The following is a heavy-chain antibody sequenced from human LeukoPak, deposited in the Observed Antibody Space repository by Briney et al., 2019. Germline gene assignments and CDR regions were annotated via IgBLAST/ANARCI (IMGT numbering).Heavy chain of an antibody. Sequence: GGSLRLSCTASGFTFSNYAMTWVRQAPAKGLEWVSSISGTGGRTYSADSVRGRFTISRDNSKNTLYLQMKNLRVEHTAVYYCAKGLHGGVGYGVDVWGQGTTVSVSS. CDR1: GFTFSNYA. V-gene: IGHV3-23*01. J-gene: IGHJ6*02. CDR2: ISGTGGRT. D-gene: IGHD3-16*01. CDR3: AKGLHGGVGYGVDV.